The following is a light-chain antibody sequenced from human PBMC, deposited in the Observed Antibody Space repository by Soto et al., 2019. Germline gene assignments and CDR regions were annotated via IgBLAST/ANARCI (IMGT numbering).Light chain of an antibody. J-gene: IGKJ5*01. CDR2: DAS. CDR3: QYLNGAPTIT. CDR1: QDINKN. V-gene: IGKV1-33*01. Sequence: DIQMAQSPSSLSASVGDRVTITCQASQDINKNLIWYQQKPGKAPKLLIYDASDLETGVPSRFSGSGSGTEFSLTITGLQPEDFVTYYCQYLNGAPTITFGQGTRLEIK.